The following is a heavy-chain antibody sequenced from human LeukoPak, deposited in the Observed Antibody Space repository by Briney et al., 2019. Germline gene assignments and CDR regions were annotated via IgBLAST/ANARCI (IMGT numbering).Heavy chain of an antibody. V-gene: IGHV3-30*18. Sequence: GGSLRLSCAASGFTFSSYGMHWVRQAPGKGLEWVAVISYDGSNKYYADSVKGRFTISRDNSKNTLYLQMNSLRAEDTAMYYCAKDLGSSWTYYYYGMDVWGQGTTVTVSS. CDR2: ISYDGSNK. CDR1: GFTFSSYG. CDR3: AKDLGSSWTYYYYGMDV. J-gene: IGHJ6*02. D-gene: IGHD6-13*01.